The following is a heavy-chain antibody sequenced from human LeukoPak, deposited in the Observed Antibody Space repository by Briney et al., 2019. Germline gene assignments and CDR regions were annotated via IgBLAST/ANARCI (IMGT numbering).Heavy chain of an antibody. CDR2: ISSSGSTI. CDR1: GFILSDYY. D-gene: IGHD3-10*01. V-gene: IGHV3-11*01. Sequence: PGGSLRLSCAASGFILSDYYMSWIRQAPGKGLEWVSHISSSGSTINYADSVKGRFTISRDNAKNSLYLQMNSLRAEDTAVYYCVRQGTSSFLKYWGQGTLVSVSS. J-gene: IGHJ4*02. CDR3: VRQGTSSFLKY.